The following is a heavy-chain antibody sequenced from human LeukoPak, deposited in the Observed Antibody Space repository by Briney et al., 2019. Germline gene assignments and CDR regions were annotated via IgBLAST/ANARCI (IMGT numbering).Heavy chain of an antibody. J-gene: IGHJ6*03. CDR2: ISHSGTT. D-gene: IGHD1-14*01. CDR3: AREVGNSYYYCYMDV. V-gene: IGHV4-39*07. Sequence: PSETLSLTCTVSGGSFSSYIYPWGWIRQPPGKGLEWIGSISHSGTTYYNPSLKSRVTISIDTSKSQFSLKLNSVTAADTAVYYCAREVGNSYYYCYMDVWGRGTTVTVSS. CDR1: GGSFSSYIYP.